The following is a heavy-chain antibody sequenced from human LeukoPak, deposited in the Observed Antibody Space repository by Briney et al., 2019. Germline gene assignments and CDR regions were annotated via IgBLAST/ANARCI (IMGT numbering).Heavy chain of an antibody. CDR3: TRQDSDYTLDN. Sequence: GEALQISCKGSGYTFTSYWIGWVRQMPGKGLEWMGIIYPGDSETRYSPSFQGQVTISADKSISTAYLQWSRLKASDTAMYFCTRQDSDYTLDNWGQGTLVTVSS. V-gene: IGHV5-51*01. J-gene: IGHJ4*02. D-gene: IGHD5-12*01. CDR2: IYPGDSET. CDR1: GYTFTSYW.